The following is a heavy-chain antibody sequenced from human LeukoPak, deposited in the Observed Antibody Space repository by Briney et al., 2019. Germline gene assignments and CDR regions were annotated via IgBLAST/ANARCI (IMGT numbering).Heavy chain of an antibody. D-gene: IGHD5-12*01. CDR1: EFTVSSNY. Sequence: EPGGSLRLSCAASEFTVSSNYMNWVRQAPGKGLEWVSIIYSGGSTYYADSVKGRFIISRDNSNNTLYLQMNSLRAEDTAVYYCARDPKPGGYSGYTLNAYWGQGTLVTVSS. CDR2: IYSGGST. CDR3: ARDPKPGGYSGYTLNAY. J-gene: IGHJ4*02. V-gene: IGHV3-66*01.